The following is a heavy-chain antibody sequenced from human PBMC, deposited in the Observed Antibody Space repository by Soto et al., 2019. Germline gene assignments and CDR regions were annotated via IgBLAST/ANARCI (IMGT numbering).Heavy chain of an antibody. J-gene: IGHJ6*02. CDR2: IYYSGST. CDR3: ARARYTSNYRYYYYGMDV. CDR1: GGSISSGDYY. D-gene: IGHD1-7*01. V-gene: IGHV4-30-4*01. Sequence: SETLSLTCTVSGGSISSGDYYWSWIRQPPGKGLEWIGYIYYSGSTYYNPSLKSRVTISVDTSKNQFSLKLSSVTAADTAVYYCARARYTSNYRYYYYGMDVWGQGTTVTVSS.